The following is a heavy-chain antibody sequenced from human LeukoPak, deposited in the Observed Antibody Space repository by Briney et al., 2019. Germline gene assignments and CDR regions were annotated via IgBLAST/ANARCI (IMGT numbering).Heavy chain of an antibody. V-gene: IGHV1-2*06. J-gene: IGHJ6*03. CDR1: GYTFSGYY. D-gene: IGHD6-19*01. CDR3: ARVQGIAVAGTRSDNYYYMDV. CDR2: INPNSGGT. Sequence: GSSVKVSCKASGYTFSGYYMHWVRQAPGQGLEWMGRINPNSGGTNYAQKFQGRVTMTRDTSISTAYMELSRLRSDDTAVYKYARVQGIAVAGTRSDNYYYMDVWGKGTTVTVSS.